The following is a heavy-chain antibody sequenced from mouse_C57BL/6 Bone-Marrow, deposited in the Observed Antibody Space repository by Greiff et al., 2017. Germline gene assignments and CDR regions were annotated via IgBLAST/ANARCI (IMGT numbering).Heavy chain of an antibody. V-gene: IGHV5-4*03. CDR2: ISDGGSYT. D-gene: IGHD1-1*01. CDR1: GFTFSSYA. Sequence: EVKLVESGGGLVKPGGSLKLSCAASGFTFSSYAMSWVRQTPEKRLEWVATISDGGSYTYYPDNVKGRFTISRDNAKNNLYLQMSHRKSEDTAMYYCARATVVPFDYWGQGTTLTVSS. J-gene: IGHJ2*01. CDR3: ARATVVPFDY.